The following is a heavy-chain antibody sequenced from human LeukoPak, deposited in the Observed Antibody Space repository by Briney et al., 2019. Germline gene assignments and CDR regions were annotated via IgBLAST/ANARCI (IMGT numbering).Heavy chain of an antibody. Sequence: GGSLRLSCAASGFTFSSYAMSWVRQAPGKGLEWVSAISGSGGSTYYADSVKGRFTIFRDNSKNKLYLQMNSLRAEDTAVYYCAKDGCTNGVCFFDYWGQGTLVTVSS. D-gene: IGHD2-8*01. CDR3: AKDGCTNGVCFFDY. J-gene: IGHJ4*02. V-gene: IGHV3-23*01. CDR1: GFTFSSYA. CDR2: ISGSGGST.